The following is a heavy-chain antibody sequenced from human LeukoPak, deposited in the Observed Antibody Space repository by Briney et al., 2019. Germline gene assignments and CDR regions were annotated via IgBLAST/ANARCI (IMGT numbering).Heavy chain of an antibody. CDR2: IYYSGST. D-gene: IGHD6-6*01. J-gene: IGHJ4*02. CDR3: ARVLRSSACFDY. Sequence: SETLSLTCTVSGGSISSGGYYWSWIRQHPGKGLEWIGYIYYSGSTYYNPSLKSRVTISVDTSKNQFSLKLSSVTAADTAVYYRARVLRSSACFDYWGQGTLVTVSS. V-gene: IGHV4-31*03. CDR1: GGSISSGGYY.